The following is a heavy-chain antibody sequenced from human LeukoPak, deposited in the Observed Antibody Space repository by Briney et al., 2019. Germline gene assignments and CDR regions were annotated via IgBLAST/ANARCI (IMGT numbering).Heavy chain of an antibody. CDR2: IPYDGNNK. CDR1: GFTFSSFG. J-gene: IGHJ4*02. D-gene: IGHD3-16*02. CDR3: AKDEVLGLYYDYVWGSYRYFDY. Sequence: PGRSLRLSCAASGFTFSSFGMHWVRQAPGKGLEWVAVIPYDGNNKYYADSVKGRFTISRDNSKNTLYLQMNSLRAEDTAVYYCAKDEVLGLYYDYVWGSYRYFDYWGQGTLVTVSS. V-gene: IGHV3-30*18.